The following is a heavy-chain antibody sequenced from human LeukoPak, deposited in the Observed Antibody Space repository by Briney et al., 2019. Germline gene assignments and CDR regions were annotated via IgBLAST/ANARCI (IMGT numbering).Heavy chain of an antibody. CDR1: GYTFTSYY. Sequence: GASVKVSCKASGYTFTSYYTHWVRQAPGQGLEWMGIINPSGGSTSYAQKFQGRVTMTRDTSTSTVYMELSSLRSEDTAVYYCARIGEWELPDYWGQGTLVTVSS. CDR2: INPSGGST. J-gene: IGHJ4*02. D-gene: IGHD1-26*01. CDR3: ARIGEWELPDY. V-gene: IGHV1-46*01.